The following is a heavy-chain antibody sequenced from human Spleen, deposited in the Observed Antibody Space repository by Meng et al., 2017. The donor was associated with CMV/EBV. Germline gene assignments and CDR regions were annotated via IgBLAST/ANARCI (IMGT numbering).Heavy chain of an antibody. J-gene: IGHJ4*02. Sequence: GGPLRLSCKGSGYSFTSYWLGWGRQMPGKGLEWMGIIYPGDSDTRYSPSFQGKITISANKSINTAYLQWSSLKASDTALYYCARGKAGGEMATIFDYWGQGTLVTVSS. D-gene: IGHD5-24*01. CDR2: IYPGDSDT. CDR1: GYSFTSYW. V-gene: IGHV5-51*01. CDR3: ARGKAGGEMATIFDY.